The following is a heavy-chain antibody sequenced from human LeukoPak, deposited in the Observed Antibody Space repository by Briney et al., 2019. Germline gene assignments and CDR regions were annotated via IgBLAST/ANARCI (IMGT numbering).Heavy chain of an antibody. Sequence: GGSLRLSCAASGFTFSSYSMNWVRQAPGKGLEWVSSISSSSSYIYYADSVKGRFTISRDNSKNTLHLQMSSLRAEDTAVYYCAKVSGYTSGWYVDFDCWGQGSLVTVSS. J-gene: IGHJ4*02. CDR2: ISSSSSYI. D-gene: IGHD6-19*01. V-gene: IGHV3-21*04. CDR3: AKVSGYTSGWYVDFDC. CDR1: GFTFSSYS.